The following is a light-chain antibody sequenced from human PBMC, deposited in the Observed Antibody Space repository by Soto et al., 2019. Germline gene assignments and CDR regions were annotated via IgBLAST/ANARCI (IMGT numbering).Light chain of an antibody. V-gene: IGLV2-8*01. Sequence: QSVLTQPPSASGSPGQSVTISCTGTSSDIGGHKYVSWYQHHPGKVPKLMIYEVNKRPSGVPDRFSASKSGNTASLTVSGLQAEDEADYYCSSYVGSNNLVFGGGTKVTVL. CDR3: SSYVGSNNLV. CDR2: EVN. CDR1: SSDIGGHKY. J-gene: IGLJ2*01.